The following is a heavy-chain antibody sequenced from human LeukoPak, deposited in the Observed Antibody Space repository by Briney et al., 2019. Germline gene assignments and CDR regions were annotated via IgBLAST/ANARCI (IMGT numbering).Heavy chain of an antibody. Sequence: GGSLRLACAASGFTFSSYGMHWVRQAPGKGLEWVAVISYDGSNKYYADSVKGRFTISRDNSKNTLYLQMNSLRAEDTAVYYCAKDSGYCSSTSCYINYWGQGTLVTVSS. CDR1: GFTFSSYG. D-gene: IGHD2-2*02. V-gene: IGHV3-30*18. J-gene: IGHJ4*02. CDR2: ISYDGSNK. CDR3: AKDSGYCSSTSCYINY.